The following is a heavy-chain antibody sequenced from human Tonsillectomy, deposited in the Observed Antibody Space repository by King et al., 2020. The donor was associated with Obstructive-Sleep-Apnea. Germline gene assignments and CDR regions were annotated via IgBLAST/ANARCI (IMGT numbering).Heavy chain of an antibody. D-gene: IGHD6-13*01. CDR3: ARGSSWHVLYYYYGMDV. V-gene: IGHV1-46*01. CDR2: INPSGGST. J-gene: IGHJ6*02. CDR1: GYTFTSYY. Sequence: QLVQSGAEVKKPGASVKVSCKASGYTFTSYYMHWVRQAPGQGLEWMGIINPSGGSTSYAQKFQGRVTMTRDTSTSTVYMELSSLRSEDTAVYYCARGSSWHVLYYYYGMDVWGQGTTVTVSS.